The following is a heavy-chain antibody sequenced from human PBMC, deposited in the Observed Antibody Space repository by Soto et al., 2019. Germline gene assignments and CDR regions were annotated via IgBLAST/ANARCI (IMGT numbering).Heavy chain of an antibody. CDR1: GYTFTGYY. V-gene: IGHV1-2*02. J-gene: IGHJ4*02. D-gene: IGHD4-4*01. CDR2: INPNSGGT. Sequence: GASVKVSFKASGYTFTGYYMHWLRQAPGQGLEWMGWINPNSGGTNYAQKFQGRVTMTRDTSISTAYMELSRLRSDDTAVYYCARAKGDYIRSDYWGQGTPVTVSS. CDR3: ARAKGDYIRSDY.